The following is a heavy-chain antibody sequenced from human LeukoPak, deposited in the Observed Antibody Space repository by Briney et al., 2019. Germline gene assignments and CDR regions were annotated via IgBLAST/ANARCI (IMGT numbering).Heavy chain of an antibody. V-gene: IGHV1-69*04. Sequence: ASVKVSCRASGGTFSSYAISWVRQAPGQGLEWMGRIIPILGIANYAQKFQGRVTITADKSTSTAYMELSSLRSEDTAVYYCASHPQAGAVAGYWGQGTLVTVSS. CDR1: GGTFSSYA. CDR3: ASHPQAGAVAGY. CDR2: IIPILGIA. D-gene: IGHD6-19*01. J-gene: IGHJ4*02.